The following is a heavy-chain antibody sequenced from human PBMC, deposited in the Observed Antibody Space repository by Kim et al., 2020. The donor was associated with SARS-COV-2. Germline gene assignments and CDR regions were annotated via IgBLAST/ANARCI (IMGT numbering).Heavy chain of an antibody. J-gene: IGHJ3*02. CDR1: GGSISSYY. V-gene: IGHV4-59*08. D-gene: IGHD4-17*01. CDR3: ARLGGSTVPRSGAFDI. Sequence: SETLSLTCTVSGGSISSYYWTWFRQPPGKGLECVGYIYNSVITNYNPSLKSRVTMSVDTSKNQFSLKLNSVTAADTAVYYCARLGGSTVPRSGAFDIWGQGTMVTVSS. CDR2: IYNSVIT.